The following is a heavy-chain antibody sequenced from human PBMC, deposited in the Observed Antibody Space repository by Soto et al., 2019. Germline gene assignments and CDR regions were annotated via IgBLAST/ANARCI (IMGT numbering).Heavy chain of an antibody. V-gene: IGHV1-2*04. Sequence: ASVKVSCKACGYTFTGYYMHWVRQAPGQGLEWMGWINANSGGTNYAQKFQGWVTMTRDTSISTAYMELSRLRSDDTAVYYCARRGGGSSSWYYFDYLGQRTLVTVSS. J-gene: IGHJ4*02. D-gene: IGHD6-13*01. CDR3: ARRGGGSSSWYYFDY. CDR1: GYTFTGYY. CDR2: INANSGGT.